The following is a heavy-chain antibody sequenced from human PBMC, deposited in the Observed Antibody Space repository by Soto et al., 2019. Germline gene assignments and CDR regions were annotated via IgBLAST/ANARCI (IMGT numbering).Heavy chain of an antibody. J-gene: IGHJ4*02. CDR1: GLTFSTYW. Sequence: GGSLRLSCAASGLTFSTYWMSWVRQAPGKGLEWVANIKEDGSEKYYVDSVKGRFTISRDNAKNSLYLQMNSLRAEDTAVYYCAPRDGYNFHFDYWGQGTLVTVSS. CDR2: IKEDGSEK. CDR3: APRDGYNFHFDY. V-gene: IGHV3-7*01. D-gene: IGHD1-1*01.